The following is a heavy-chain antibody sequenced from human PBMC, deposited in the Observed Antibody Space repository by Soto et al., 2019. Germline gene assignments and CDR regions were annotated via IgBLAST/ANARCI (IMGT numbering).Heavy chain of an antibody. CDR1: GFAFSSYA. V-gene: IGHV3-23*01. J-gene: IGHJ4*02. CDR2: ISDSGGST. D-gene: IGHD2-15*01. Sequence: GGSLRLSCAASGFAFSSYAMSWVRQAPGKGLDWVSTISDSGGSTYYVDSVKGRFTISRDNSKNTLYLQVNSLRAEDTAVYYCAKGAVVAATPFDSRGQGTLVTVSS. CDR3: AKGAVVAATPFDS.